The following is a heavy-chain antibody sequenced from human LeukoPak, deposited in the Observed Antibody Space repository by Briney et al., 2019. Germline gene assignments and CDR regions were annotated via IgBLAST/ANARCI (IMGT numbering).Heavy chain of an antibody. CDR3: ARLYGGNSRYYYGMDV. V-gene: IGHV4-34*01. Sequence: PSETLSLTCAVYGGSFSGYYWSWIRQPPGKGLEWIGEINHSGSTNYNPSLKSRVTISVDTSKNQFSLKLSSVTAADTAVYYCARLYGGNSRYYYGMDVWGQGTTVTVSS. J-gene: IGHJ6*02. CDR1: GGSFSGYY. D-gene: IGHD4-17*01. CDR2: INHSGST.